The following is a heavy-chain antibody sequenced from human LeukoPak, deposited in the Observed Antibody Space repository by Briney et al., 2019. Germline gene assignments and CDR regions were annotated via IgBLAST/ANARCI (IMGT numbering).Heavy chain of an antibody. CDR3: ARDYYYDSSGYSNY. J-gene: IGHJ4*02. D-gene: IGHD3-22*01. CDR1: GFTFSDYY. CDR2: ISSSGSTI. Sequence: PAGSLRPSCSTPGFTFSDYYMSWIHQAPGKGMEWVSYISSSGSTIYYADSVKGRFTISRDNAKNSLYLQMNSLRAEDTAVYYCARDYYYDSSGYSNYWGQGTLVTVSS. V-gene: IGHV3-11*01.